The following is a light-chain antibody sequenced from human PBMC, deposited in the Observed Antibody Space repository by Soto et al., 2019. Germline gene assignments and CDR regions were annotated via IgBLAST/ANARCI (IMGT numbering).Light chain of an antibody. J-gene: IGLJ1*01. CDR1: GSNIGNNF. V-gene: IGLV1-51*01. Sequence: QSVLTQPPSGSGAPAQTVSLFCSGSGSNIGNNFVSWYQHLPGTAPKLHILANDQRPSGIPDRFAGSKSDTSATLGIIALQSGDEADYYCATWDTTRGVYVFGTGTKVTVL. CDR3: ATWDTTRGVYV. CDR2: AND.